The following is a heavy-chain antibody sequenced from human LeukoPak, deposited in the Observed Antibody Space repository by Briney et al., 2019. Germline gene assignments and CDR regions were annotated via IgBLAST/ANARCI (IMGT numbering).Heavy chain of an antibody. V-gene: IGHV3-7*01. CDR1: GLTFSGYW. CDR3: TTDSGGGRPFDY. J-gene: IGHJ4*02. CDR2: IRQDGSDK. Sequence: GGSLRLSCAASGLTFSGYWMSLVRQAPGKGLEWVANIRQDGSDKYYVGSVKGRFTISRDNAKNSLFLQMNSLRAEDTAVYFCTTDSGGGRPFDYWGQGTLVIVSS. D-gene: IGHD6-6*01.